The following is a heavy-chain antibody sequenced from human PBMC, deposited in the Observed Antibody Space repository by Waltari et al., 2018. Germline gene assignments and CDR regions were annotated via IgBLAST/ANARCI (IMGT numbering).Heavy chain of an antibody. CDR1: GFTFSNYW. CDR3: ARLEAEQWLGDY. Sequence: EVQLVESGGGLVQPGGSLRLSCAASGFTFSNYWMHWVRQATGKGLVWVSRMNGDGDRTDYADSVTGRFTVSRDNARNTVYLQMNSLRAEDTAVYYCARLEAEQWLGDYWGQGTLVTVSS. CDR2: MNGDGDRT. J-gene: IGHJ4*02. D-gene: IGHD6-19*01. V-gene: IGHV3-74*01.